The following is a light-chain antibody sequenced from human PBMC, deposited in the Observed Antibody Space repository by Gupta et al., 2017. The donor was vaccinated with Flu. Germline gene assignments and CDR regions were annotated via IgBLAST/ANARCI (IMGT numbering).Light chain of an antibody. CDR1: SSNIGSNT. CDR3: AAWDDSLNGPV. V-gene: IGLV1-44*01. J-gene: IGLJ2*01. Sequence: QSVLTQPPSASGTPGQRVTISCSGSSSNIGSNTVNWYQQLPGTAPKPLIYSNNQRPSGVPDRFSGSKSGTSASPAISGLQSEDEADYYWAAWDDSLNGPVFGGGTKLTVL. CDR2: SNN.